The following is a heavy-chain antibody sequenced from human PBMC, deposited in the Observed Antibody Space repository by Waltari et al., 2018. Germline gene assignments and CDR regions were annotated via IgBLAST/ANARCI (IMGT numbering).Heavy chain of an antibody. J-gene: IGHJ4*02. D-gene: IGHD2-2*01. CDR2: INPNSGGT. Sequence: QVQLVQSGAEVKKPGASVKVSCKASGYTFTGYYMHWVRQAPGQGLEWMGWINPNSGGTNYAQKFQGRVTITRDTSISTAYMELSRLRSDDTAVYYCAREYCSSTSCPAVGYWGQGTLVTVSS. V-gene: IGHV1-2*02. CDR3: AREYCSSTSCPAVGY. CDR1: GYTFTGYY.